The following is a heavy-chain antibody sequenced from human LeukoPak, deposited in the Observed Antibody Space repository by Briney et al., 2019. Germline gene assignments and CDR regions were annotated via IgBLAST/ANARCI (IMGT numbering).Heavy chain of an antibody. D-gene: IGHD3-16*01. Sequence: ASVKVSCKASGYTFTMYYIHWVRQAPGQGLEWMGMINPSDGATTYAQRFQGRVTMTRDMSTTTVYMDLRSLRSENTAVYLRPREQRGGLSGKLGGLFASYYTYYYMDVWGRGTTVTVSS. V-gene: IGHV1-46*01. CDR2: INPSDGAT. J-gene: IGHJ6*03. CDR3: PREQRGGLSGKLGGLFASYYTYYYMDV. CDR1: GYTFTMYY.